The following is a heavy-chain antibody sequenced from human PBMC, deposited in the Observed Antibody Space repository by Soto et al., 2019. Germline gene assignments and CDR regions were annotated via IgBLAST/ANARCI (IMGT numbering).Heavy chain of an antibody. D-gene: IGHD1-26*01. V-gene: IGHV3-30*01. Sequence: QVPLVESGGGVVQPGRSLRLSCAASGFTFSNYAIHWVRQAPGKGLEWMAVISYDGSNKFYEDSVKGRVTISRDNSKNTLYLQMNSLRAEDTATYYCARDVSGSYTMDYWGQGTRVTVSS. CDR3: ARDVSGSYTMDY. CDR1: GFTFSNYA. CDR2: ISYDGSNK. J-gene: IGHJ4*02.